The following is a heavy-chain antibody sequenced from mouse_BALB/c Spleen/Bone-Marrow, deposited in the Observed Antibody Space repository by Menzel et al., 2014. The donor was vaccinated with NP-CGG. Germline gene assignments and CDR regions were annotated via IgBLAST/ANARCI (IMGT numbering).Heavy chain of an antibody. Sequence: EVKLVESGGGLVKLGGSLKLSCAASGFTFSSYYMSWVRQTPEKRLELVAAINSNGGSTYYPDTVKGRFTISRDNAKNTLYLQMSSLKSEDTAVYYCARRKVRWHAMDYWGQGTSVTVSS. V-gene: IGHV5-6-2*01. CDR2: INSNGGST. D-gene: IGHD2-14*01. J-gene: IGHJ4*01. CDR3: ARRKVRWHAMDY. CDR1: GFTFSSYY.